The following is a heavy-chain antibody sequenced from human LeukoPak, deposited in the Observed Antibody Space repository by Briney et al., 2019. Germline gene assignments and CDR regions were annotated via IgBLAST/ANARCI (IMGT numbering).Heavy chain of an antibody. CDR3: ASWTLTATNWFDP. D-gene: IGHD3/OR15-3a*01. J-gene: IGHJ5*02. CDR1: GFTFSSYS. Sequence: PGGSLRLSCAASGFTFSSYSMNWVRQAPGKGLEWVSSISSSSSYIYYADSVKGRFTISRDNAKNSLYLQVNSLRAEDTAVYYCASWTLTATNWFDPWGQGTLVTVSS. CDR2: ISSSSSYI. V-gene: IGHV3-21*01.